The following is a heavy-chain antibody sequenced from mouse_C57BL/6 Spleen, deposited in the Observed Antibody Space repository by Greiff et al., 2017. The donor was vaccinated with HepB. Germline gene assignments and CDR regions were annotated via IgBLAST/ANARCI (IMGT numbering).Heavy chain of an antibody. CDR3: ARNSWEGAWFAY. V-gene: IGHV2-2*01. CDR1: GFSLTSYG. J-gene: IGHJ3*01. CDR2: IWSGGST. Sequence: QVQLQQSGPGLVQPSQSLSLTCTASGFSLTSYGVHWVRQSPGKGLEWLGAIWSGGSTAYNAAFISRLGSSTDNTKSQVFFKMNSRQAADTSIYSCARNSWEGAWFAYWGQGTLVTVSA. D-gene: IGHD4-1*01.